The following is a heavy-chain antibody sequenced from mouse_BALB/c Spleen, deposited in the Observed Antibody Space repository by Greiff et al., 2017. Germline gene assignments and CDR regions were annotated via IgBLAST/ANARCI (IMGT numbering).Heavy chain of an antibody. J-gene: IGHJ2*01. D-gene: IGHD2-4*01. Sequence: DVHLVESGGGLVQPGGSLKLSCAASGFTFSSYGMSWVRQTPDKRLELVATINSNGGSTYYPDSVKGRFTISRDNAKNTLYLQMSSLKSEDTAMYYCARALYDYDGPNYFDYWGQGTTLTVSS. V-gene: IGHV5-6-3*01. CDR3: ARALYDYDGPNYFDY. CDR1: GFTFSSYG. CDR2: INSNGGST.